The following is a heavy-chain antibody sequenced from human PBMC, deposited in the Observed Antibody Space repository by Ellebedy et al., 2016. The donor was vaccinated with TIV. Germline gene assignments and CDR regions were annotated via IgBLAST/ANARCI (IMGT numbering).Heavy chain of an antibody. D-gene: IGHD2/OR15-2a*01. J-gene: IGHJ4*02. V-gene: IGHV3-53*01. CDR3: ARWVLSGY. Sequence: GESLKISCAASGFTVRTTYISWVRQAPGQVLEWVSVIYRGGSTYYADSVKGRFTISRDKYKITVYRQMNSLRAEDTAVYECARWVLSGYWGQGTLVTVSS. CDR2: IYRGGST. CDR1: GFTVRTTY.